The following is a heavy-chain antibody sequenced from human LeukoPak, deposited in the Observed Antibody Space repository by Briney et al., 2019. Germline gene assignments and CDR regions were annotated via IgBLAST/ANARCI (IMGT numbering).Heavy chain of an antibody. Sequence: GGSLRLSCAASGFTVSRNYMSWVRQAPGKGLEWVSAISGSGGSTYYADSVKGRFTISRDNSKNTLYLQMNSLRAEDTAVYYCAKGTYSSSWYYFDYWGQGTLVTVSS. J-gene: IGHJ4*02. CDR2: ISGSGGST. D-gene: IGHD6-13*01. CDR1: GFTVSRNY. V-gene: IGHV3-23*01. CDR3: AKGTYSSSWYYFDY.